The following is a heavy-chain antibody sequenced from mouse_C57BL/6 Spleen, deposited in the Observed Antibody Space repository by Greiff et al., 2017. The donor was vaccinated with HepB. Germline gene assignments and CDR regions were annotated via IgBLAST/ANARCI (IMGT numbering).Heavy chain of an antibody. J-gene: IGHJ3*01. CDR2: FYPGSGSI. Sequence: QVQLKESGAELVKPGASVKLSCKASGYTFTEYTIHWVKQRSGQGLEWIGWFYPGSGSIKYNEKFKDKATLTADKSSSTVYMELSRLTSEDSAVYFCARHEAPRITTEGGFAYWGQGTLVTVSA. D-gene: IGHD1-1*01. CDR3: ARHEAPRITTEGGFAY. V-gene: IGHV1-62-2*01. CDR1: GYTFTEYT.